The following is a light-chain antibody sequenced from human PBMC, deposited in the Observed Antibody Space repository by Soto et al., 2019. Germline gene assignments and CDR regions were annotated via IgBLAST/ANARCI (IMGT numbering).Light chain of an antibody. CDR2: GAS. V-gene: IGKV3-20*01. CDR1: QSVSNNY. J-gene: IGKJ1*01. Sequence: EIVLTQSPGTLSLSPGERATLSCRASQSVSNNYLAWYQQKPGQAPRLLIYGASNRATGIPDRFSGRGSGTDFTLTISRLEPEDFAVYYCQQYGSSPRTFGPGTKVDIK. CDR3: QQYGSSPRT.